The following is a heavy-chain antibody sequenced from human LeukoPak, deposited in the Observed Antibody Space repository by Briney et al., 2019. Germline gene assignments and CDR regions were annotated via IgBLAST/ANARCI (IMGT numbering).Heavy chain of an antibody. J-gene: IGHJ4*02. CDR1: GYTFTSYY. D-gene: IGHD1-26*01. CDR2: INPSGGST. CDR3: ARDMGRGYGGKREADY. V-gene: IGHV1-46*01. Sequence: ASVKVSCKASGYTFTSYYMHWVRQAPGQGLEWMGIINPSGGSTSYEQKFQGRVTMTRDMSTSTVYMELSSLRSDDTAVYYCARDMGRGYGGKREADYGGQGTLVTVSS.